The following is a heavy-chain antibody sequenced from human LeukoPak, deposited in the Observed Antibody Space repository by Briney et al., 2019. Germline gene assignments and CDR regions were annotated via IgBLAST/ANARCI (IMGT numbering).Heavy chain of an antibody. CDR3: ASFPRDCGSDCYRAEYFQH. J-gene: IGHJ1*01. CDR2: IYYSGST. Sequence: NPSETLSLTCTVSGGSISSSSYYWGWIRQPPGKGLEWIGSIYYSGSTYYNPSLKSRVTISVDTSKNQFSLKLSSVTAADTAVYYCASFPRDCGSDCYRAEYFQHWGQGTLVTVSS. D-gene: IGHD2-21*02. CDR1: GGSISSSSYY. V-gene: IGHV4-39*01.